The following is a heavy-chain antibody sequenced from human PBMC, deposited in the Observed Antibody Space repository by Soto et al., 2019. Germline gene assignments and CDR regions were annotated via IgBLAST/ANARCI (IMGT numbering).Heavy chain of an antibody. CDR2: ISHDGINK. V-gene: IGHV3-30-3*01. CDR1: GSTFSSYA. D-gene: IGHD2-2*01. J-gene: IGHJ4*02. CDR3: GRCTSTSCHLGSDY. Sequence: PGGSLRLSCAASGSTFSSYAMNWVRQAPGKGLEWVALISHDGINKYYADSVRGRFTISRDSSTNTLYLQMNSLRAADTAVYYCGRCTSTSCHLGSDYWGQGTLVTVSS.